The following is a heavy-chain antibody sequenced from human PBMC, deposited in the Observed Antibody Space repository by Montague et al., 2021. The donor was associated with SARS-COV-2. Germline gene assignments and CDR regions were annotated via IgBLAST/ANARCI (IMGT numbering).Heavy chain of an antibody. V-gene: IGHV4-59*01. CDR3: ARGAGRGSIYGNYYYCYYGMDV. D-gene: IGHD5/OR15-5a*01. J-gene: IGHJ6*02. Sequence: SETLSLTCTVSGGSISSYYWSWIRQPPGKGLEWIGYIYYSGSTNYNPSLKSRLTISVDTSKNQFSLKLSSVTAADTAVYYCARGAGRGSIYGNYYYCYYGMDVWGQGTTVTVSS. CDR2: IYYSGST. CDR1: GGSISSYY.